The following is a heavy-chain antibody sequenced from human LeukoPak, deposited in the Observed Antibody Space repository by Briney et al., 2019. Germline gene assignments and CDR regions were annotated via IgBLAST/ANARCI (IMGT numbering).Heavy chain of an antibody. Sequence: ASVKVSCKASGYTFTSYDINWVRQATGQGLEWMGWMNPNSGNTGYAQKFQGRVTMTRNTSISTAYMELSSLRSEDTAVYYCARGLLWFGESMNWFDPWGQGTLVTVSS. CDR3: ARGLLWFGESMNWFDP. J-gene: IGHJ5*02. CDR2: MNPNSGNT. D-gene: IGHD3-10*01. CDR1: GYTFTSYD. V-gene: IGHV1-8*01.